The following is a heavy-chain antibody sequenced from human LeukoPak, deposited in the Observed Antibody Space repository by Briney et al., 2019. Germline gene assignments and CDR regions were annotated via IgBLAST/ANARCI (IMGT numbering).Heavy chain of an antibody. CDR3: ANGELWFGESEY. CDR2: ISGSGGST. J-gene: IGHJ4*02. V-gene: IGHV3-23*01. Sequence: GGSLRLSCAASGFTFSSYAMSWVRQAPGKGLEWVSAISGSGGSTYYADSVKGRFTISRGNSKNTLYLQMNSLRAEDTAVYYCANGELWFGESEYWGQGTLVTVSS. D-gene: IGHD3-10*01. CDR1: GFTFSSYA.